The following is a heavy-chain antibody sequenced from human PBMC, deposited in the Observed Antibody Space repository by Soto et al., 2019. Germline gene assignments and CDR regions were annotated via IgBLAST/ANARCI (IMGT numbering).Heavy chain of an antibody. D-gene: IGHD6-6*01. CDR3: ARVDGYSSSPYYFDY. CDR1: GGTFSSYT. Sequence: SVKVSCKASGGTFSSYTISWVRQAPGQGLEWMGRIIPILGIANYAQKFQGRVTITADKPTSTAYMELSSLRSEDTAVYYCARVDGYSSSPYYFDYWGQGTLVTVSS. CDR2: IIPILGIA. V-gene: IGHV1-69*02. J-gene: IGHJ4*02.